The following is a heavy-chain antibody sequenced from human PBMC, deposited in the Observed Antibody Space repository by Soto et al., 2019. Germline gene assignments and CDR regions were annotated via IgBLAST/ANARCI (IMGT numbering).Heavy chain of an antibody. J-gene: IGHJ4*02. V-gene: IGHV3-64*01. D-gene: IGHD4-17*01. CDR2: ISSNGGRT. CDR1: GFTFSSYA. Sequence: SGFTFSSYAMHWVRQAPGEGLEYVSAISSNGGRTYYANSVKGRFTISRDNSKNTLYLQMNSLRDEDTAVYYCARDYGDYVSDYFDYWGQGTLVTVSS. CDR3: ARDYGDYVSDYFDY.